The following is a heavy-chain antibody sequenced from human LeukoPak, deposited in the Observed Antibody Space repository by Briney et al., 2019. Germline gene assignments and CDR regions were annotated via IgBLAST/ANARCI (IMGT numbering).Heavy chain of an antibody. CDR1: GYTFTGYY. Sequence: ASVKVSCKASGYTFTGYYMHWVRQAPGQGLEWMGWINPNSGGTNYAQKLQGRVTMTTDTSTSTAYMELRSLRSDGTAVYYCARDRGHSSGYYSDYWGQGTLVTVSS. V-gene: IGHV1-2*02. J-gene: IGHJ4*02. CDR2: INPNSGGT. D-gene: IGHD3-22*01. CDR3: ARDRGHSSGYYSDY.